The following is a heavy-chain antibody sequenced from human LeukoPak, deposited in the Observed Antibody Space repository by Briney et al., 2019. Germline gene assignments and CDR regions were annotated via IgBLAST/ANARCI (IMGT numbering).Heavy chain of an antibody. CDR3: ARGIAVAGFAGYFDL. CDR1: GGTFSSYA. Sequence: GASVKVSCRASGGTFSSYAISWVRQAPGQGLEWMGGIIPIFGTANYAQKFQGRVTITADESTSTAYMELSSLRSEDTAVYYCARGIAVAGFAGYFDLWGRGTLVTVSS. J-gene: IGHJ2*01. CDR2: IIPIFGTA. D-gene: IGHD6-19*01. V-gene: IGHV1-69*13.